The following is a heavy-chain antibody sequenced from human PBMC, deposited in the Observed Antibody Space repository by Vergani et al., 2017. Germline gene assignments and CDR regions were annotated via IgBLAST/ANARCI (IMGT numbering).Heavy chain of an antibody. CDR3: ARRAYYYGSGSYYNGYYFDY. D-gene: IGHD3-10*01. V-gene: IGHV4-59*08. Sequence: QVQLQESGPGLVKPSETLSLTCTVSGGSISSYYWSWIRQPPGXGLEWIGYIYYSGSTNYNPSLKSRVTISVDTSKNQFSLKLSSVTAADTAVYYCARRAYYYGSGSYYNGYYFDYWGQGTLVTVSS. CDR1: GGSISSYY. J-gene: IGHJ4*02. CDR2: IYYSGST.